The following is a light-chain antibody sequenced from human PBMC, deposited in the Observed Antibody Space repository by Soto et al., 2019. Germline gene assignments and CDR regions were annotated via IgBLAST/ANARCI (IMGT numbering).Light chain of an antibody. J-gene: IGKJ1*01. CDR1: QSVGRNY. CDR3: QQYGTSPWA. CDR2: AAS. Sequence: ELVLTQFPGTLSLSPGERATLSCRASQSVGRNYVAWYQQKPGQAPRVIIYAASNRASGIPDRFSGSGSGSDVTLTISRLEPEEFEVYYCQQYGTSPWAFGQGTKVEIK. V-gene: IGKV3-20*01.